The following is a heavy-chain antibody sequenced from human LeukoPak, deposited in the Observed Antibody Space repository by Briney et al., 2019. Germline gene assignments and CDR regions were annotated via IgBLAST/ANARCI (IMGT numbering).Heavy chain of an antibody. CDR2: IKRDGSEK. CDR3: VRDDGATKPC. CDR1: AFTLSSYW. V-gene: IGHV3-7*01. Sequence: GGSLGLSCAASAFTLSSYWMSWVRQAPGKGLEWVANIKRDGSEKYYVDSVKGRFSISRDNAKNSLYLQMNSLKVEDTAVYYCVRDDGATKPCWGQGTLVTVSS. D-gene: IGHD1-26*01. J-gene: IGHJ4*02.